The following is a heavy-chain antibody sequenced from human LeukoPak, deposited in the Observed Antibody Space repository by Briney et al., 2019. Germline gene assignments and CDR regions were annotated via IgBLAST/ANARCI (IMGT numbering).Heavy chain of an antibody. V-gene: IGHV3-33*01. CDR3: TRGEEGWYFDV. CDR2: ISYDESQE. CDR1: GFTFSNYG. J-gene: IGHJ2*01. Sequence: GGSLRLSCAASGFTFSNYGMHWVRQAPGRGLEWVAVISYDESQEYYVESVKGRFIIPRDNSRKTVYLQMDSLRADDMAVYYCTRGEEGWYFDVWGRGTMVTVSS.